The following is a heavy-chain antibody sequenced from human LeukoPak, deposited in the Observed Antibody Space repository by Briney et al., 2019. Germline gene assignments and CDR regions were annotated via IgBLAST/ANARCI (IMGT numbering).Heavy chain of an antibody. V-gene: IGHV4-59*01. J-gene: IGHJ4*02. CDR2: ISYSGST. Sequence: SETLSLTCTVSGGSTSSDYWSGIRQPPGKGLEWIGYISYSGSTNYNPSLKSRVTKSVDTSKHQYSLKLSAVTAADTAVYYCARGPHKFDYWGQGSLVTVSS. CDR3: ARGPHKFDY. CDR1: GGSTSSDY.